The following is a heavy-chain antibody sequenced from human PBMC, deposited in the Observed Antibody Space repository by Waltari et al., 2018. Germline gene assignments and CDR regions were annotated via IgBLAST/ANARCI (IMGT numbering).Heavy chain of an antibody. CDR3: AREILYGAFDI. D-gene: IGHD4-17*01. J-gene: IGHJ3*02. Sequence: EVQLVESGGGLVKPGGSLRLSCAASGFTFSSYSMNWVRQAPGKGLEWVSSISSSSYIYYADSVKGRFTISRDNAKNSLYLQMNSLRAEDTAVYYCAREILYGAFDIWGQGTMVTVSS. CDR1: GFTFSSYS. CDR2: ISSSSYI. V-gene: IGHV3-21*01.